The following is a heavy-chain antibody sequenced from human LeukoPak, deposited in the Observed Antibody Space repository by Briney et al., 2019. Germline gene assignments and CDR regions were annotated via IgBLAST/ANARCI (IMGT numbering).Heavy chain of an antibody. J-gene: IGHJ6*02. D-gene: IGHD3-3*01. V-gene: IGHV3-30*03. CDR2: ISYDGSNK. Sequence: SGGSLRLSCAASGFTFSSYGMHWVRQAPGKGLEWVAVISYDGSNKYYADSVKGRFTISRDNSKNTLYLQMNSLRAEDTAVYYCMALAADGFWYYYYGMDVWGQGTTVTVSS. CDR1: GFTFSSYG. CDR3: MALAADGFWYYYYGMDV.